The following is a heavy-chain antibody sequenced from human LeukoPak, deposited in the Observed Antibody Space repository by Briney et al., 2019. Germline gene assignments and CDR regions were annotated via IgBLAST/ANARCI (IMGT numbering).Heavy chain of an antibody. CDR1: GFTFTSSS. CDR2: IISTSGGT. D-gene: IGHD3-22*01. CDR3: ATAADNYYDGSGYYLY. J-gene: IGHJ4*02. Sequence: ASVQVSCKASGFTFTSSSMHCVLQAPGPSLEWRGCIISTSGGTTYAQKFQGRVTMTRDTSISTAYMELSRLRSDDTAVYYCATAADNYYDGSGYYLYWGQGTLVTVSS. V-gene: IGHV1-2*02.